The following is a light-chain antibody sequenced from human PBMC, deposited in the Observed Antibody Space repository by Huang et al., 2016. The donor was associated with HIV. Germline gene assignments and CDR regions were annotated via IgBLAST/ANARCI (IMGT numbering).Light chain of an antibody. CDR1: EGVGNY. Sequence: IPLTQSPSFLSASVGDRVTITCRASEGVGNYLAWYQQKPGKAPKLLVYGASTLQKGVPSRFSGNGSGTHFTLTISSRQPEDFATYYCQQLSTYPRTFGQGTKVEIK. V-gene: IGKV1-9*01. J-gene: IGKJ1*01. CDR3: QQLSTYPRT. CDR2: GAS.